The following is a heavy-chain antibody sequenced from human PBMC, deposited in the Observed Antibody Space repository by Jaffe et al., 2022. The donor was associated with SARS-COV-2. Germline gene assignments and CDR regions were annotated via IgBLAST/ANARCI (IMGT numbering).Heavy chain of an antibody. D-gene: IGHD3-9*01. J-gene: IGHJ4*02. CDR2: IYYSGST. CDR3: ARIIRGEGAYDILTGYYYPEYYFDY. Sequence: QVQLQESGPGLVKPSETLSLTCTVSGGSISSYYWSWIRQPPGKGLEWIGYIYYSGSTNYNPSLKSRVTISVDTSKNQFSLKLSSVTAADTAVYYCARIIRGEGAYDILTGYYYPEYYFDYWGQGTLVTVSS. CDR1: GGSISSYY. V-gene: IGHV4-59*01.